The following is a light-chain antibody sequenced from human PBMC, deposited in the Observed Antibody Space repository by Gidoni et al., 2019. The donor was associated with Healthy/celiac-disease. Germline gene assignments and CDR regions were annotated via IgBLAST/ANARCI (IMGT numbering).Light chain of an antibody. CDR3: QQSYSTLPST. Sequence: DIQMTQSPSSLSASVGDRVTITCRASQSISSYLNWYQQKPGKAPKLLIYAASSLQSGVPSRFSGSGSGTDFTLTISSLQPEDFATYYCQQSYSTLPSTFGQGTKLAIK. V-gene: IGKV1-39*01. CDR2: AAS. J-gene: IGKJ2*02. CDR1: QSISSY.